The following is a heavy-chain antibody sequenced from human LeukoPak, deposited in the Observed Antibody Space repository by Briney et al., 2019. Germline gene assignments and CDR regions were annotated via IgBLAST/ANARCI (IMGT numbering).Heavy chain of an antibody. CDR3: ARGVGSSESNWFDP. CDR1: GDSITSGTYY. Sequence: SETLSLTCTVFGDSITSGTYYWSWIRQPAGKGLEYIGRIRASGSTDYNPSLKSRLTISVDTSKNQFSLRLSFVTAADAAVYYCARGVGSSESNWFDPWGQGTLVTVSS. CDR2: IRASGST. J-gene: IGHJ5*02. D-gene: IGHD3-10*01. V-gene: IGHV4-61*02.